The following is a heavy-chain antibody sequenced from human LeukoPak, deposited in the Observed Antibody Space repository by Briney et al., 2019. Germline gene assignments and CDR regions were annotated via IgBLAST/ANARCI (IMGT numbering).Heavy chain of an antibody. J-gene: IGHJ4*02. CDR3: ARGPDILTGYHDY. D-gene: IGHD3-9*01. CDR1: GGFFSGYY. CDR2: INHSGST. Sequence: SETLSLTCAVYGGFFSGYYWSWIRQPPGKGLEWIGEINHSGSTNYNPSLKSRVTISVDTSKNQFSLKLSSVTAADTAVYYCARGPDILTGYHDYWGQRTLVTVSS. V-gene: IGHV4-34*01.